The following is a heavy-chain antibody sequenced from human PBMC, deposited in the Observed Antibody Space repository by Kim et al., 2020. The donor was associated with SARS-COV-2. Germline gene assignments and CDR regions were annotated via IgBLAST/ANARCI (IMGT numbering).Heavy chain of an antibody. Sequence: GGSLRLSCAASGFRFSIFDMTWVRQAPGRWLEWVSSISGIRSNTYYADSVKGRFSISRDKSKDTLYLQINSLRAEDTAVYFCSKNTWGWPYFDGWGQGNLVTVSS. D-gene: IGHD3-9*01. V-gene: IGHV3-23*01. CDR3: SKNTWGWPYFDG. J-gene: IGHJ4*02. CDR1: GFRFSIFD. CDR2: ISGIRSNT.